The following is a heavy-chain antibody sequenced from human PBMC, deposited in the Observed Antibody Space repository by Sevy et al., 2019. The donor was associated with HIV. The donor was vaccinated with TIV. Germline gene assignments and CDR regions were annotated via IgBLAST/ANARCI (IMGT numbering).Heavy chain of an antibody. CDR3: ARAHYYYFDT. D-gene: IGHD3-9*01. V-gene: IGHV7-4-1*01. Sequence: ASVKVSCKGSGYTFTNYGLIWVRQAPGHGLEYMGRINTNSVNPTFAPGFAGRFVFSLDTSVSTAFLQIDSLKAEDTALYYCARAHYYYFDTWGQGSLVTVSS. J-gene: IGHJ4*02. CDR1: GYTFTNYG. CDR2: INTNSVNP.